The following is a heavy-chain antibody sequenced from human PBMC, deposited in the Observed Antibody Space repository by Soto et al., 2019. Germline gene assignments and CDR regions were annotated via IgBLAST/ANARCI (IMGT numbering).Heavy chain of an antibody. CDR2: MNPNSGST. CDR1: GYTFPSYD. J-gene: IGHJ4*02. CDR3: ARGRHMITFGEILGVYYFDY. V-gene: IGHV1-8*01. D-gene: IGHD3-16*01. Sequence: ASVKVSCKASGYTFPSYDINWVRQAPGQGLEWVGWMNPNSGSTGYAQQFQGRVTMTRNTSISTAYMELSSLRSEDTAVYYCARGRHMITFGEILGVYYFDYWGPGTLVTVSS.